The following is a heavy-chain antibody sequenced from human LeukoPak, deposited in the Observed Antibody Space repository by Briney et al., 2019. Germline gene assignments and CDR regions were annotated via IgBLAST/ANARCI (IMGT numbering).Heavy chain of an antibody. CDR3: ARTFVSGDGYKVGYFDY. CDR1: GFTFSNSY. CDR2: IYPSGNI. J-gene: IGHJ4*02. V-gene: IGHV3-53*01. D-gene: IGHD5-24*01. Sequence: GGSLRLSCAASGFTFSNSYMSWVRQAPGKGLEWVSLIYPSGNIYYADSVKGRFTISRDNSKNTLFLQMNSLRAEDTAIYYCARTFVSGDGYKVGYFDYWGQGTLATVSS.